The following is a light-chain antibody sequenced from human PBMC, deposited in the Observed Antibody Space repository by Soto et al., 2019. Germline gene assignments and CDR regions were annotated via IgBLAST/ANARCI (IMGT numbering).Light chain of an antibody. CDR2: AAS. V-gene: IGKV1-39*01. Sequence: DIQMTQSPSSLSASVGDRVTITCRASQSISSYLNWYQQKPGKAPKLLIYAASSLQSGVPSRFSDSGSRTDFTLTISSLQPEDFATYYCQQSYSTPVAFGQGIKVEIK. CDR1: QSISSY. CDR3: QQSYSTPVA. J-gene: IGKJ1*01.